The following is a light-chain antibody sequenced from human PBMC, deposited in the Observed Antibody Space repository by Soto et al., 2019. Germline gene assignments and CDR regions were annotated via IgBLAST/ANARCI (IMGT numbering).Light chain of an antibody. CDR1: QSVSASS. CDR3: QQYGLSPYT. Sequence: EILMTQSPGTLSLSPGERATLSCRASQSVSASSFAWYQHKPVHAPRLLVHGASNRSTVIPDRFSGSGSGTDFTLSISRLEPEDFAVYYCQQYGLSPYTLGQGTKLDI. V-gene: IGKV3-20*01. CDR2: GAS. J-gene: IGKJ2*01.